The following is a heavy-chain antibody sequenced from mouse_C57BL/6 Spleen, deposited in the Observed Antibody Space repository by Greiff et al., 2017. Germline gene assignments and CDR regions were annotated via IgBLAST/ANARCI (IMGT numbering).Heavy chain of an antibody. CDR1: GYTFTSYW. Sequence: QVQLQQPGAELVKPGASVKMSCKASGYTFTSYWITWVKQRPGQGLKWIGDIYPGSGSTNYNEKFKSKATLTVDTSSSTAYMQLSSLTSEDSAVYYCARKGGRGWYFDVWGTGTTVTVSS. V-gene: IGHV1-55*01. J-gene: IGHJ1*03. D-gene: IGHD3-3*01. CDR3: ARKGGRGWYFDV. CDR2: IYPGSGST.